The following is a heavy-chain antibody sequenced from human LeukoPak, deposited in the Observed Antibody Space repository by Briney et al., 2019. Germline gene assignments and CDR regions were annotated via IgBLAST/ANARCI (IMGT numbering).Heavy chain of an antibody. CDR2: IYTSGST. Sequence: SQTLSLXCTVSGGSNSSGSYYWSWSRQPAGKGLEWIGRIYTSGSTNYNPSLKSRVTISVDTSKNQFSLKLSSVTAADTAVYYCARTYYYDSSGYYSLDYWGQGTLVTASS. D-gene: IGHD3-22*01. J-gene: IGHJ4*02. V-gene: IGHV4-61*02. CDR3: ARTYYYDSSGYYSLDY. CDR1: GGSNSSGSYY.